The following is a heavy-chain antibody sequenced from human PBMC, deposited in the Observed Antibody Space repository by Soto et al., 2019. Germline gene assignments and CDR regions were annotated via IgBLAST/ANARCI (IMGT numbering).Heavy chain of an antibody. Sequence: SETLSLTCTVSGGSISSGGYYWSWIRQHPGKGLEWIGYIYYSGSTYYNPSLKSRVTISVDTSKNQFSLKLSSVTAADTAVYYCSSDSVFWSGYPPRAYYYGMDVWGQGTTVTVSS. D-gene: IGHD3-3*01. CDR2: IYYSGST. CDR3: SSDSVFWSGYPPRAYYYGMDV. CDR1: GGSISSGGYY. V-gene: IGHV4-31*03. J-gene: IGHJ6*02.